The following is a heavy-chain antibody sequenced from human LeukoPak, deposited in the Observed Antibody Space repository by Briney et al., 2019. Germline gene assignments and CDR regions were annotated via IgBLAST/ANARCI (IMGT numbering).Heavy chain of an antibody. Sequence: GGSPRLSCAASGFTFSSYGMHWVRQAPGKGLEWVAVLSYDGSNKYYADSVKGRFSISRDNSKNTLYLQMNSLRAEDTAVYYCAGGDYDFWSGYYTVGYFDYWGQGTLVTVSS. CDR2: LSYDGSNK. D-gene: IGHD3-3*01. CDR3: AGGDYDFWSGYYTVGYFDY. CDR1: GFTFSSYG. V-gene: IGHV3-30*03. J-gene: IGHJ4*02.